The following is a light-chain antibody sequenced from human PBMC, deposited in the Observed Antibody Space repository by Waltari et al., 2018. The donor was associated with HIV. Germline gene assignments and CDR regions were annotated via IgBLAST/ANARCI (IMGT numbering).Light chain of an antibody. Sequence: EIVMTQSPATLSVSPGGRATLSCRASQSVSNNLAWYQQKPGQAPRLLIYGASTRATGIPRRFSGSGSGTEFTLTISSLQYEDFADYYCQQYDNWPPITFGQGTRVDLK. CDR3: QQYDNWPPIT. CDR2: GAS. J-gene: IGKJ5*01. V-gene: IGKV3-15*01. CDR1: QSVSNN.